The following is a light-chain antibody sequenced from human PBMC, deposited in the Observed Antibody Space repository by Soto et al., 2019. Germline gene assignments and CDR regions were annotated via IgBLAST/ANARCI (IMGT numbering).Light chain of an antibody. CDR1: QSISRY. CDR2: AAS. V-gene: IGKV1-39*01. CDR3: QQTYTTPMYS. J-gene: IGKJ2*01. Sequence: IQMTQSPSSLSASVGDRVTITCRAGQSISRYLNWFQQKPGKAPKLLIYAASSLQSGVPSRFSGSGSGTDFTLTISSLQPEDIATYYCQQTYTTPMYSFGQGTKLEIK.